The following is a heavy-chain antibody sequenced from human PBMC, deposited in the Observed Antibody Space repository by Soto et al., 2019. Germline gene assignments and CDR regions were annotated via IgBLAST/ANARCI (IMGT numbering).Heavy chain of an antibody. CDR2: IIPIFGTA. Sequence: SSVKVSCKASGGTFSSYAISWVRQAPGQGLEWMGGIIPIFGTANYAQKFQGRVTITADESTSTAYMELSSLRSEDTAVYYCARATYCGGDCYSPYYYGMDVWGQGTTVTVSS. CDR3: ARATYCGGDCYSPYYYGMDV. V-gene: IGHV1-69*13. CDR1: GGTFSSYA. D-gene: IGHD2-21*02. J-gene: IGHJ6*02.